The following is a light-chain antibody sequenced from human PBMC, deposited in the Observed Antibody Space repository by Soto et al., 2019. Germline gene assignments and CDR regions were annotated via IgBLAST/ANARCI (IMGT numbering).Light chain of an antibody. CDR1: SSDVGSYNL. J-gene: IGLJ1*01. V-gene: IGLV2-23*02. Sequence: QSALTQPASVSGSPGRSSSISCTGTSSDVGSYNLVSWYQQHPGKAPKLMIYEVSKRPSGVSNRFSGSKSGNTASLTISGLQAEDEADYYCCSYAGSSTYVFGTG. CDR2: EVS. CDR3: CSYAGSSTYV.